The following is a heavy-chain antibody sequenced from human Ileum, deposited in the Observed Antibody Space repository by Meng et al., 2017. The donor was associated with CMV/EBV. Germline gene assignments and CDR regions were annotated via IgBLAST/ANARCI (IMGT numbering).Heavy chain of an antibody. Sequence: GGSLRLSCAVSGFSFSTYAMSWVRQAPGKGLEWVSGISGSGGSIHYADTVKGRFTIARDNSKNTLSLQMSSLRADDTALYYCAKDMGFVVLVGASHWGQGALVTVSS. CDR3: AKDMGFVVLVGASH. D-gene: IGHD2-15*01. CDR1: GFSFSTYA. V-gene: IGHV3-23*01. J-gene: IGHJ4*02. CDR2: ISGSGGSI.